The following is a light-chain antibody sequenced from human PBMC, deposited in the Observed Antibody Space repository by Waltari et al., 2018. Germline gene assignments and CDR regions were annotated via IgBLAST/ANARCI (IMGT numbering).Light chain of an antibody. Sequence: DIQTTQSLSSLTASVRDRVTITCQASQDISNYLNWYQQKPGKAPKLLIYDASNLETGVPSRFSGSGSGTDFTFTISSLQPEDIATYYCQQYDNLPLTFGGGTKVEIK. V-gene: IGKV1-33*01. CDR2: DAS. J-gene: IGKJ4*01. CDR3: QQYDNLPLT. CDR1: QDISNY.